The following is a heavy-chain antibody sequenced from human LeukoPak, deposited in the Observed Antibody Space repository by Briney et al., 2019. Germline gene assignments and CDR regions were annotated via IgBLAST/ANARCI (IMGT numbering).Heavy chain of an antibody. J-gene: IGHJ6*03. D-gene: IGHD3-10*01. CDR2: IWYDGSNK. CDR1: GFTFSSYG. CDR3: ARDRGAGRYYYYYMDV. Sequence: GGSLRLSCVASGFTFSSYGMHWVRQAPGKGLEWVAVIWYDGSNKYYADSVKGRFTISRDNSKNTLYLQMNSLRAEDTAVYYCARDRGAGRYYYYYMDVWGKGTTVTVSS. V-gene: IGHV3-33*01.